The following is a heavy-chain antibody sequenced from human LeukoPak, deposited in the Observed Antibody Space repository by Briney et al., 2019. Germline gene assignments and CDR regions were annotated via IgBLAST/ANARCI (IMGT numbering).Heavy chain of an antibody. CDR2: IKSRPDGGTT. CDR1: GFTFRSAW. V-gene: IGHV3-15*01. CDR3: TDLGDYGVG. Sequence: GGSLRLSCASSGFTFRSAWMSSVRQAPGKGLEWVGRIKSRPDGGTTEYAAPLKGRFTISRDDSKNTLYLQINSLKTEDTAVYYCTDLGDYGVGWGQGTLVTVSS. D-gene: IGHD4-17*01. J-gene: IGHJ4*02.